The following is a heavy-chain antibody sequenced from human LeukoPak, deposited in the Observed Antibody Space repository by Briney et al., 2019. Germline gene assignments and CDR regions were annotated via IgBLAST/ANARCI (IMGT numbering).Heavy chain of an antibody. CDR3: AREVYSPPYYFDY. CDR1: GGSINNYH. D-gene: IGHD2-15*01. CDR2: VHYSGST. V-gene: IGHV4-59*01. Sequence: SETLSLTCSVSGGSINNYHCSWIRQSPGEGLEWIGYVHYSGSTNYNPSLKSRVTISVDTSKNQFSLKLSSVTAADTAVYYCAREVYSPPYYFDYWGQGTLVTVSS. J-gene: IGHJ4*02.